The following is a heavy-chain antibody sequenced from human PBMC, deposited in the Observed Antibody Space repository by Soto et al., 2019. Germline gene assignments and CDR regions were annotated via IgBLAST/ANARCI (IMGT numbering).Heavy chain of an antibody. CDR2: INAGNGNT. Sequence: ASVKVSCKASGYTFTSYAMHWVRQAPGQRLEWMGWINAGNGNTKYSQKFQGRVTITRDTSASTAYMELSSLRSEDTAVYYCARHAVDTDIYYYYYGMDAWGQGTTVTVS. V-gene: IGHV1-3*01. CDR1: GYTFTSYA. J-gene: IGHJ6*02. D-gene: IGHD5-18*01. CDR3: ARHAVDTDIYYYYYGMDA.